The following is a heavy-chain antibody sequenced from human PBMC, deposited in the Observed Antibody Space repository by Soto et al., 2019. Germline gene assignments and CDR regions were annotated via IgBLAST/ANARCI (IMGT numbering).Heavy chain of an antibody. J-gene: IGHJ6*02. D-gene: IGHD6-6*01. V-gene: IGHV3-74*01. CDR1: GFTFSSYW. CDR2: INSDGSST. Sequence: EVQLVESGGGLVQPGGSLRLSCAASGFTFSSYWMHWVRQAPGKGLVWVSRINSDGSSTNYADSGKGRFTISRDNARNTLFLQMDTLRAEDTAVYYCTRSGSSPYYYGMDVWGQGTTVTVSS. CDR3: TRSGSSPYYYGMDV.